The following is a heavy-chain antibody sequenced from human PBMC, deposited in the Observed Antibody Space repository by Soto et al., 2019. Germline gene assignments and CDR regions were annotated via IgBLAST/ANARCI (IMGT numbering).Heavy chain of an antibody. J-gene: IGHJ4*02. V-gene: IGHV3-64*01. D-gene: IGHD4-17*01. CDR3: ARGPDYVFFDY. CDR1: GFTFSSYA. CDR2: ISSNGGST. Sequence: PGGSLRLSCAASGFTFSSYAMHWVRQAPGKGLEYVSAISSNGGSTYYANSVKGRFTISRDNSKNTLYLQMGSLRAEDMAVYYCARGPDYVFFDYWGQGNLVTVSS.